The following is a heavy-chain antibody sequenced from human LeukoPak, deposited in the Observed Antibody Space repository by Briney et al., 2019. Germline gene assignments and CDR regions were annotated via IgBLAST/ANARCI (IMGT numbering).Heavy chain of an antibody. V-gene: IGHV4-34*01. J-gene: IGHJ4*02. CDR3: AREGYSGYDSDY. CDR2: INHSGST. D-gene: IGHD5-12*01. Sequence: QPSETLSLTCAVYGGSFSGYYWSWIRQPPGKGLEWIGEINHSGSTNYNPSLKSRVTISVDTSKNQFSLKLSSVTAADTAVYYCAREGYSGYDSDYWGQGTLVTVSS. CDR1: GGSFSGYY.